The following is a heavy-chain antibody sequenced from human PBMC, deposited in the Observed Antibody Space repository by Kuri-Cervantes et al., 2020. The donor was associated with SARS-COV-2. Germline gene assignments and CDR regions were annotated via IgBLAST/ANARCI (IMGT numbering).Heavy chain of an antibody. V-gene: IGHV3-23*01. CDR2: ISGSGGST. D-gene: IGHD4-17*01. CDR1: GFTFSSYA. Sequence: GESLKISCAASGFTFSSYAMSWVRQAPGKGLEWVSAISGSGGSTYYADSVKGRFTISRDNSKNTLYLQMNSLRPEDTALYYCAKDGHDYDDLAFDPADSWGQGTLVTVSS. CDR3: AKDGHDYDDLAFDPADS. J-gene: IGHJ4*02.